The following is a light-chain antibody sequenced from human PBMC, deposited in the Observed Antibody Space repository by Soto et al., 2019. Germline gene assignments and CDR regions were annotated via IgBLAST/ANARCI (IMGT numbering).Light chain of an antibody. Sequence: QSALTQPASVSGSPGQSITFSCTGTSSDVGACDCVSWYQHHPGKAPKLMIYEVNNRPSGVSNRFSGSKSGNTASLTISGLQAEDEADYYCSSFTSTRTYVFGTGTKVTVL. J-gene: IGLJ1*01. CDR3: SSFTSTRTYV. V-gene: IGLV2-14*01. CDR1: SSDVGACDC. CDR2: EVN.